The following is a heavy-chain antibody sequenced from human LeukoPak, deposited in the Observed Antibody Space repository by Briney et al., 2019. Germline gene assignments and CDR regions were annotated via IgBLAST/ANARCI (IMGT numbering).Heavy chain of an antibody. J-gene: IGHJ4*02. D-gene: IGHD6-13*01. CDR2: ISSSGSII. CDR3: ARGDIAAAGIDY. V-gene: IGHV3-11*04. Sequence: GGSLRLSCAASGFTFSDYYMSWIRQAPGEGLEWVSYISSSGSIIYYADSVKGRFTISRDNAKNSLYLKMNSLRAEGTAVYYCARGDIAAAGIDYWGQGTLVTVSS. CDR1: GFTFSDYY.